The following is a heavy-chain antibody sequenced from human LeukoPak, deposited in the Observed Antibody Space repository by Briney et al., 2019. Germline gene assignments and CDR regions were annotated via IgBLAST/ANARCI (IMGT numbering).Heavy chain of an antibody. V-gene: IGHV5-51*01. CDR1: GYSFTSYW. J-gene: IGHJ4*02. Sequence: GESLKIPCKGSGYSFTSYWIGWVRQMPGKGLEWMGIIYPDDSDTRYNPSFQGQVTISADKSISTAYLQWSSLKASDTAMYYCARHTAVAGTGLDYWGQGTLVTVSS. CDR2: IYPDDSDT. CDR3: ARHTAVAGTGLDY. D-gene: IGHD6-19*01.